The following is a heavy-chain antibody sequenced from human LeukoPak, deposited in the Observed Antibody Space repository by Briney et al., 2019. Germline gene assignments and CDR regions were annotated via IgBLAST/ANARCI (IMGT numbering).Heavy chain of an antibody. CDR3: AKDGYNSKGPFDY. Sequence: GGSLRLSCAVSGITLSNYGMHWVRQAPGKGLEWVAVIWYDGSNKYYADSVKGRFTISRDNSKNTLYLQMNSLRAEDTAVYYCAKDGYNSKGPFDYWGQGTLVTVSS. CDR2: IWYDGSNK. CDR1: GITLSNYG. D-gene: IGHD5-24*01. V-gene: IGHV3-33*06. J-gene: IGHJ4*02.